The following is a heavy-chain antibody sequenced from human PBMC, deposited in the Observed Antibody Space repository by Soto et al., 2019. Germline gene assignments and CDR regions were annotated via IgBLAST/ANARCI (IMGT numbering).Heavy chain of an antibody. CDR1: GGSIRVQSYY. Sequence: LSLTCTVSGGSIRVQSYYWTWIRQTPGKGLEWVGSSYYSGTSYFNPALKGRVTISVDTSTNQFSLRLTSVTAADTAVYYCTRRYKWNDYYLVPWGPGTLVTVSS. CDR2: SYYSGTS. J-gene: IGHJ5*02. V-gene: IGHV4-39*01. D-gene: IGHD1-20*01. CDR3: TRRYKWNDYYLVP.